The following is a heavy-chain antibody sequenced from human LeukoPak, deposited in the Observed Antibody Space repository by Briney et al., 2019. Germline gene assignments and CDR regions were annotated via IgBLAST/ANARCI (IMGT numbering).Heavy chain of an antibody. D-gene: IGHD5-12*01. CDR3: ARPRWLQFGPHDS. CDR2: IKQDESEK. Sequence: GGSLRLSCEASGFTLGTFWMSWVRQAPGKGLEWVASIKQDESEKHYVESVKGRFTISRDNAKNSLYLQMNSLRGEDTAVYYCARPRWLQFGPHDSWGQGTLVTVSS. J-gene: IGHJ4*02. CDR1: GFTLGTFW. V-gene: IGHV3-7*01.